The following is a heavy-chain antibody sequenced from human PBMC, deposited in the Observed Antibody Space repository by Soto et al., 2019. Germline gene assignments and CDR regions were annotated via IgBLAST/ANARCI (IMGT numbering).Heavy chain of an antibody. CDR3: ARTDGLDY. CDR2: IGPSGST. J-gene: IGHJ4*01. CDR1: GFTFINYA. V-gene: IGHV3-23*01. Sequence: GGSLRLCCAASGFTFINYAMSWVRQAPGKGLEWVSAIGPSGSTYDADSVRGRFTISRDISKNTLYLQMNSLRAEDTAVYYCARTDGLDYWGQGSLVTVSS.